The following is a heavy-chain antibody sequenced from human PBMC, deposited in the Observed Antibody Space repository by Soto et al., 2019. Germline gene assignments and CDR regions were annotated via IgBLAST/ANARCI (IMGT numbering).Heavy chain of an antibody. V-gene: IGHV1-69*13. J-gene: IGHJ5*02. CDR1: GGTFSSYA. CDR2: IIPIFGTA. D-gene: IGHD2-2*01. Sequence: GASVKVSCKASGGTFSSYAISWVRQAPGQGLEWMGGIIPIFGTANYAQKFQGRVTITADESTSTAYMELSSLRSEDTAVYYCARGRCSSTSCYYWFDPWGQGTLVTVS. CDR3: ARGRCSSTSCYYWFDP.